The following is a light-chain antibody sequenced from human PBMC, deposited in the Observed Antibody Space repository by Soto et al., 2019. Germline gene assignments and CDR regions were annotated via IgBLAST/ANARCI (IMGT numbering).Light chain of an antibody. CDR2: GAS. V-gene: IGKV3-15*01. Sequence: EIVMTQSPATLSVSPGERATLSCSASQSVSSNLAWYQQKPGQAPRLLIYGASTRATGIPARFSGSGSGTEFTLTISSLQSEDFAVYYWQQYNNWPTFGPGTKVDIK. CDR1: QSVSSN. CDR3: QQYNNWPT. J-gene: IGKJ3*01.